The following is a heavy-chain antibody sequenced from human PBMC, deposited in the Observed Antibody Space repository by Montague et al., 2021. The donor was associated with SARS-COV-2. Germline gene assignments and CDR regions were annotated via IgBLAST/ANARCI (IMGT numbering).Heavy chain of an antibody. Sequence: SLRLSCAASGFTFSSYNMNWVRQAPGKGLEWLSYINNDNTATYYADSVKGRFTVSRDNAKNSLYLQMNSLRAEDTAVYYCVRGYEPFQHYGMDFWGHGTTVTVSS. J-gene: IGHJ6*02. CDR2: INNDNTAT. V-gene: IGHV3-48*04. D-gene: IGHD5-12*01. CDR3: VRGYEPFQHYGMDF. CDR1: GFTFSSYN.